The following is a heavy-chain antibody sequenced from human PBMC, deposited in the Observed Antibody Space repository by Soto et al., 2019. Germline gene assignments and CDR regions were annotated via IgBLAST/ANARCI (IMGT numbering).Heavy chain of an antibody. V-gene: IGHV3-33*01. CDR3: ARISGSGHLGWFDP. D-gene: IGHD3-10*01. J-gene: IGHJ5*02. CDR1: GFTFNTYG. Sequence: QVQLVQSGEGVVQSGRSLRLSCISSGFTFNTYGMFWARQAPGTGLEWVAGIWYDGSYRYYVDSVKGRFTVSRDNSKNTVYLEMNNLRAEDTAVYYCARISGSGHLGWFDPWGQGTLVTVSS. CDR2: IWYDGSYR.